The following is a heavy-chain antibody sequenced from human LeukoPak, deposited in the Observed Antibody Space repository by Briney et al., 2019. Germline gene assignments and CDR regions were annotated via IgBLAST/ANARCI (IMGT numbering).Heavy chain of an antibody. Sequence: PGGSLRLSCAASGFTFSSYAMSWVRQAPGKRLEWVSAISGSGGSTYYADSVKGRFTISRDNSKNTLFLQMNSLRAEDTAVYYCAKRTDYSNYGPFDYWGQGTLVTVSS. D-gene: IGHD4-11*01. J-gene: IGHJ4*02. CDR2: ISGSGGST. CDR3: AKRTDYSNYGPFDY. V-gene: IGHV3-23*01. CDR1: GFTFSSYA.